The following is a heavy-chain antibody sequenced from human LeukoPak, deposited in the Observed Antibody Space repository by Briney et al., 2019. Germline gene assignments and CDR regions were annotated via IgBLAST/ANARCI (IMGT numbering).Heavy chain of an antibody. V-gene: IGHV4-4*07. CDR2: IYTSGST. J-gene: IGHJ6*02. D-gene: IGHD3-22*01. CDR3: ARVVGDSSGYFPAYYYYGMDV. CDR1: GGSISSYY. Sequence: SEILSLTCTVSGGSISSYYWSWIRQPAGKGLEWIGRIYTSGSTNYNPSLKSRVTTSVDTSKNQFSLKLSSVTAADTAVYYCARVVGDSSGYFPAYYYYGMDVWGQGTTVTVSS.